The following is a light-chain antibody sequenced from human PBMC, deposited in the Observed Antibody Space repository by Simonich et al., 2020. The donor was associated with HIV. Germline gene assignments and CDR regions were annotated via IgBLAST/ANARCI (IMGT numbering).Light chain of an antibody. CDR3: SSYTSSSTWV. J-gene: IGLJ3*02. CDR2: VVT. Sequence: QSALTQPASVSGSPGQSITISCTGTSSDVGGYNYVSWYQQHPGKAPNLIIYVVTKWPYGVSNRFSGSKSGKTASLTISWLQAGDEADYYCSSYTSSSTWVFGGGTKLTVL. CDR1: SSDVGGYNY. V-gene: IGLV2-14*03.